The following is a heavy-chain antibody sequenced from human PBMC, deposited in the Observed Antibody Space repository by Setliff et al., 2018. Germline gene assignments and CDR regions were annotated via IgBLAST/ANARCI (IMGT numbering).Heavy chain of an antibody. CDR3: ARAQVVFAISAPVWYFEV. Sequence: PSETLSLTCTVYGASFSDYYWGWIRQPPGKGLEWIAEINHSGSTNYNPSLKSRVSISVEKSKNQFSLKLTSVTAADTAVYYCARAQVVFAISAPVWYFEVWGRGTQVTVSS. CDR2: INHSGST. CDR1: GASFSDYY. V-gene: IGHV4-34*01. D-gene: IGHD2-21*01. J-gene: IGHJ2*01.